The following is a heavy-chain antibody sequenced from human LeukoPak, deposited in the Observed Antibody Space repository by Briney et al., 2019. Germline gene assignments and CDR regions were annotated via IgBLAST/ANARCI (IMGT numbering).Heavy chain of an antibody. CDR1: GYSFDYYW. J-gene: IGHJ4*02. D-gene: IGHD3-3*01. CDR3: ARVGSVTNFGVVSYYFDY. V-gene: IGHV5-51*01. CDR2: IYPDDSDS. Sequence: GESLKISCKASGYSFDYYWIAWVRQMPGKGLEWMGIIYPDDSDSTYSPSFQGQVTISVDKSINTAYLQWSSLKASNTAIYYCARVGSVTNFGVVSYYFDYWGQGTLVTVPS.